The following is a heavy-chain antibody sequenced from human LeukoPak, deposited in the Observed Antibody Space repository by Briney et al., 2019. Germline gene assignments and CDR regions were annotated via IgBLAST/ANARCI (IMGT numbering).Heavy chain of an antibody. CDR2: ISGSSGTM. V-gene: IGHV3-48*03. CDR1: GFTFSSYE. D-gene: IGHD2-15*01. CDR3: ARDKYCSGGKCYGLGLGFDY. Sequence: PGGSLRLSCAASGFTFSSYEWNWVRQAPGKGLEWVSYISGSSGTMYYADSVKGRFTISRDDAKNSLYLQMNSLRAEDTAVYYCARDKYCSGGKCYGLGLGFDYWGQGSLDIVSS. J-gene: IGHJ4*02.